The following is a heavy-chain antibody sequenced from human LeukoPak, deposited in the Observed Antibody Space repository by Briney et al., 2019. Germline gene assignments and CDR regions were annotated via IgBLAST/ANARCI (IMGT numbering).Heavy chain of an antibody. D-gene: IGHD3-10*01. CDR3: AKAESWYPYGSGSPPGY. CDR1: GFTFSSYA. CDR2: ISGSDGRT. J-gene: IGHJ4*02. V-gene: IGHV3-23*01. Sequence: AGGSLRLSCAASGFTFSSYAMSWVRQAPGKGLEWVSTISGSDGRTYYADSVKGRFTISRDNSKNTLYLQMNSLRAEDTAVYYCAKAESWYPYGSGSPPGYWGQGTLVTVSS.